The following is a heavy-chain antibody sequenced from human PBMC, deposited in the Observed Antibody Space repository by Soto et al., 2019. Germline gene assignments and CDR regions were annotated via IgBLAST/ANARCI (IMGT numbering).Heavy chain of an antibody. Sequence: SETLSLTCAVSGGSISSGGYSWSWIRQPPGKGLEWIGYIYHSGSTYYNPSLKSRVTISVDRSKNQFSLKLSSVTAADTAVYYCASSSGYFWYYYYGMDVWGQGTTVTVS. D-gene: IGHD6-13*01. V-gene: IGHV4-30-2*01. CDR3: ASSSGYFWYYYYGMDV. J-gene: IGHJ6*02. CDR2: IYHSGST. CDR1: GGSISSGGYS.